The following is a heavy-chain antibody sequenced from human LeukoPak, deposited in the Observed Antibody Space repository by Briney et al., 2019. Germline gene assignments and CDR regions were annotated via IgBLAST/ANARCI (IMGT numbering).Heavy chain of an antibody. CDR2: ITNSGSTI. Sequence: PGGSLRLSCAASGFTFSDYNMNWVRQAPGKGLEWVSYITNSGSTIHYPDSGKGRFTISRDNAKNSLYLQMNSLRAEDTAVYYCARSIGLTGGGVDVWGQGTTVTVSS. D-gene: IGHD3-9*01. J-gene: IGHJ6*02. CDR1: GFTFSDYN. CDR3: ARSIGLTGGGVDV. V-gene: IGHV3-11*01.